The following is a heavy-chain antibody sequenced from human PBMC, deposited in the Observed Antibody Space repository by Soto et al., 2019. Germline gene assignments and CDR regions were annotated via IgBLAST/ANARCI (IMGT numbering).Heavy chain of an antibody. J-gene: IGHJ6*02. Sequence: QVQVQESGPGLVKPSQTLSLKCRVSGGSIVSRDYYWSWIRQHPEKGLEWIGSIYYNGNTDYNPSLRGRPTMSLDTSMNEFSLKLTSVTAADTAVYYCARDKGGAALKGSGMDVWGQGTTVTVS. D-gene: IGHD3-10*01. V-gene: IGHV4-31*02. CDR1: GGSIVSRDYY. CDR2: IYYNGNT. CDR3: ARDKGGAALKGSGMDV.